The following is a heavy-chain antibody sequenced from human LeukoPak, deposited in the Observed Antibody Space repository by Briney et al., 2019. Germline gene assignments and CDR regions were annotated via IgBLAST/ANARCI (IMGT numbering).Heavy chain of an antibody. J-gene: IGHJ5*02. CDR2: TYYRSKWYD. Sequence: QALSLTCAISGDSVSSNSAAWNWIRQSPSRGPEWLGRTYYRSKWYDDYAVSVKSPITINPDTSKNQFSLQLNSVTPDDTAVYYCAKDSGFGLNGFDPWGQGTLATVS. CDR1: GDSVSSNSAA. CDR3: AKDSGFGLNGFDP. D-gene: IGHD3-16*01. V-gene: IGHV6-1*01.